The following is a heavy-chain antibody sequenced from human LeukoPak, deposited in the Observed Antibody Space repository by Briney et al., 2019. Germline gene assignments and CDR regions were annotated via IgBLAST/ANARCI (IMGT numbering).Heavy chain of an antibody. CDR1: GESLSDYY. Sequence: PSETLSLTCGVYGESLSDYYWSWIRQSPGKGLEWIGEITHNGSTRCNPSLESRLTISVDTSKNQFSLKLTSVTAADASVYSCARCFCRGESCYSGEYFQHWGQGTLVTVSS. V-gene: IGHV4-34*01. CDR3: ARCFCRGESCYSGEYFQH. CDR2: ITHNGST. D-gene: IGHD2-15*01. J-gene: IGHJ1*01.